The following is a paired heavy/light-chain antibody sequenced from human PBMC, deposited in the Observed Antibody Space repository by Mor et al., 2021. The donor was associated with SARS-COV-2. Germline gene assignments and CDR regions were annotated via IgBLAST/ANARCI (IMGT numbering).Heavy chain of an antibody. CDR2: ISYDGSNK. CDR3: ARDGGYEAAADYYYMDV. J-gene: IGHJ6*03. Sequence: QVQLVESGGGVVQPGRSLRLSCAASGFTFSSYAMHWVRQAPGKGLEWVAVISYDGSNKYYADSVKGRFTISRDNSKNTLYLQMNSLRAEDTAVYYCARDGGYEAAADYYYMDVWGKGTTVTVSS. CDR1: GFTFSSYA. V-gene: IGHV3-30-3*01. D-gene: IGHD6-13*01.
Light chain of an antibody. CDR2: WAS. Sequence: DIVMTQSPDSLAVSLGERATINCKSSQSVLYSSNNKNYLAWYQQKPGQPPKLLIYWASTRESGVPDRFSGSGSGTDFTLTISSLQAEDVAVYYCQQYYSTPSTFGQGTKVEIK. V-gene: IGKV4-1*01. CDR1: QSVLYSSNNKNY. CDR3: QQYYSTPST. J-gene: IGKJ1*01.